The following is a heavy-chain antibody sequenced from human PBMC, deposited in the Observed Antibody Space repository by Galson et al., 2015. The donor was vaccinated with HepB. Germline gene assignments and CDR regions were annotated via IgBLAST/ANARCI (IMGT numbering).Heavy chain of an antibody. J-gene: IGHJ6*02. D-gene: IGHD6-13*01. V-gene: IGHV3-30-3*01. CDR2: ISYDGSNK. Sequence: SLRLSCAASGFTFSSYAMHWVRQAPGKGLEWVAVISYDGSNKYYADSVKGRFTISRDNSKNTLYLQMNSLRAEDTAVYYCARAKPGIAAAGPNYYYYYGMDVWGQGTTVTVSS. CDR3: ARAKPGIAAAGPNYYYYYGMDV. CDR1: GFTFSSYA.